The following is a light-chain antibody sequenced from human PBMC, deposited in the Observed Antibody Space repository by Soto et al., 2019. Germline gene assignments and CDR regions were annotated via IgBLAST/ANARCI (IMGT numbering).Light chain of an antibody. CDR1: QSLLHNNGYNY. Sequence: DIVMTQSPLSLPVTPGEPASISCRSSQSLLHNNGYNYLDWYLQKPGHPPQLLIYWGSTRASGVPDRFSGSGSGTDFTLKISRVEAEDVGIYYCMQALQTPLTFGGGTKVEIK. CDR2: WGS. V-gene: IGKV2-28*01. CDR3: MQALQTPLT. J-gene: IGKJ4*01.